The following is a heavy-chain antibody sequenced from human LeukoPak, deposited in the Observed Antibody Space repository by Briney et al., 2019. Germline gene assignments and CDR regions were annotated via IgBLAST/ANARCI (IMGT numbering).Heavy chain of an antibody. CDR1: GGSISSSSYY. CDR3: ARDLTYYYVGRTIYYMDV. J-gene: IGHJ6*03. D-gene: IGHD3-10*02. V-gene: IGHV4-39*07. CDR2: IYYSGST. Sequence: SETLSLTCTVSGGSISSSSYYWGWIRQPPGKGLEWIGSIYYSGSTYYNPSLKSRVTISVDTSKNQFSLKLSSVTAADTAVYYCARDLTYYYVGRTIYYMDVWGKGTTVTVSS.